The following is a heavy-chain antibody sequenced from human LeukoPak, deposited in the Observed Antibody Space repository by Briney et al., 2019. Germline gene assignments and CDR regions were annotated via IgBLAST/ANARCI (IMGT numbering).Heavy chain of an antibody. V-gene: IGHV3-74*01. CDR1: GFSFRTNW. CDR2: IKGDGSST. D-gene: IGHD6-13*01. J-gene: IGHJ4*02. CDR3: AKDGQQLAPYSLDY. Sequence: PGGSLRLSCAASGFSFRTNWMHWVRQAPGKGLVWVSRIKGDGSSTSYADSVKGRFTISRDNAQNTLYLQMDSLRAEDTAVYYCAKDGQQLAPYSLDYWGQGTLVTVSS.